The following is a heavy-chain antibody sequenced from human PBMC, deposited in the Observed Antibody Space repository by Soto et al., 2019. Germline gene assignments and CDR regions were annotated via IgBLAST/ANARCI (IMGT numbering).Heavy chain of an antibody. CDR1: GGSISSYY. V-gene: IGHV4-59*08. CDR3: ERRYGGALDY. CDR2: IYYSGST. J-gene: IGHJ4*02. Sequence: SETLSLTCTVSGGSISSYYWSWIRQPPGKGLEWIGYIYYSGSTSYNPSLKSRVTISVDTSKNQFSLKLSSVTAADTAVYYCERRYGGALDYWGQGTLVTVSS. D-gene: IGHD4-17*01.